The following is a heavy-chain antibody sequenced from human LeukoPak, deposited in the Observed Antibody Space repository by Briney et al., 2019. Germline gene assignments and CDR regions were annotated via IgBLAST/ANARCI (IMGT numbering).Heavy chain of an antibody. CDR1: GGSISSSSYY. J-gene: IGHJ6*03. CDR3: ARPVSSSYYDFWSGYLDYYYYMDV. CDR2: IYYSGST. V-gene: IGHV4-39*01. D-gene: IGHD3-3*01. Sequence: PSETLSLTCTVSGGSISSSSYYWGWLRQPPGTGLEWMGSIYYSGSTYDNPSLKSRVTISVDTSKIQFSLKLSSVTAADTAVYYCARPVSSSYYDFWSGYLDYYYYMDVWGKGTTVTVSS.